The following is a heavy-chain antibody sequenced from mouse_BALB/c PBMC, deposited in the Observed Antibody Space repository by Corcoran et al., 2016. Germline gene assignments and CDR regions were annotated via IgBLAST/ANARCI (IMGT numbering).Heavy chain of an antibody. Sequence: QVNLKEPGPGILKPSKTLSLTCSFSGFSLRTSGMGVGWIRQPSGKGLEWLAHIWWDDDKYYNPSLKSQLTISKDTSRNQVFLKITSVDTADTATYYCARRAGGNSFDYWGQGTTLTVFS. V-gene: IGHV8-8*01. D-gene: IGHD2-1*01. CDR2: IWWDDDK. CDR1: GFSLRTSGMG. J-gene: IGHJ2*01. CDR3: ARRAGGNSFDY.